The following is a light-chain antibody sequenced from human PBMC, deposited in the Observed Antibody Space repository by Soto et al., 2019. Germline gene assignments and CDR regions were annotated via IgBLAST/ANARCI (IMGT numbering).Light chain of an antibody. CDR2: AAS. CDR1: QSIRYW. J-gene: IGKJ1*01. Sequence: DIQMTQSPSTLSASVGDRVTITSRASQSIRYWLAWYQQRSGKAPKPLIYAASSLEGGVPSRFSGSGSGTDFTLTISSLQPEDVATYFCQHTSNSPPTLGQGTKVDIK. V-gene: IGKV1-39*01. CDR3: QHTSNSPPT.